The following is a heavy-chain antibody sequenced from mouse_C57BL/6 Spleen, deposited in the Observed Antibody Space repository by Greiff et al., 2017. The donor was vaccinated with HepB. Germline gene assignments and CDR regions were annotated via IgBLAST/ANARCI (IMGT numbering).Heavy chain of an antibody. CDR3: TRWRYYGSSSDY. CDR2: IDPETGGT. V-gene: IGHV1-15*01. CDR1: GYTFTDYE. J-gene: IGHJ2*01. Sequence: QVQLQQSGAELVRPGASVTLSCKASGYTFTDYEMHWVKQTPVHGLEWIGAIDPETGGTAYNQKFKGKAILTADKSSSTAYMELRSLTSEDSAVYYCTRWRYYGSSSDYWGQGTTLTVSS. D-gene: IGHD1-1*01.